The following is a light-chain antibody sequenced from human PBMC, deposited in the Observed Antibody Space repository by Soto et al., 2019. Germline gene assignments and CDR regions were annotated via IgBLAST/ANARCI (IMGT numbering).Light chain of an antibody. J-gene: IGLJ2*01. CDR1: SGHSAYA. Sequence: QLVLTQSPSASASLGASVRLTCTLSSGHSAYAIAWHQQQPQKGPRFLMKINTDGSHTKGDGIPDRFSGSRSGAERYLTISGLQSEDEADYFCQTWGTGAHVVFGGGTQLTVL. V-gene: IGLV4-69*01. CDR2: INTDGSH. CDR3: QTWGTGAHVV.